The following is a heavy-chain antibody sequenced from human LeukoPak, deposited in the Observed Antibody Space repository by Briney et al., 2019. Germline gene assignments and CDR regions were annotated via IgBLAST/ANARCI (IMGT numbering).Heavy chain of an antibody. J-gene: IGHJ4*02. V-gene: IGHV3-13*01. CDR3: ARGKRDYGDIDY. CDR1: GFTFSKYA. CDR2: IGTAGDT. Sequence: GGSLRLSCAASGFTFSKYAMTWVRQAPGKGLEWVSAIGTAGDTYYPGSVKGRFTISRENAKNSLYLQMNSLRAGDTAVYYCARGKRDYGDIDYWGQGTLVTVSS. D-gene: IGHD4-17*01.